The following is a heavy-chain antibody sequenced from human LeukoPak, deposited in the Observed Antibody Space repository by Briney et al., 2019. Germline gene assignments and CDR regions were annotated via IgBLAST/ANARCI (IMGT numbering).Heavy chain of an antibody. Sequence: PGGSLRLSCAASGFTFTTYGMSWVRQAPGKGLEWVSAITGSGGSTYYADSVKGRFTISRDNSKNTLYLQMYSLRPEDTAVYYCARSEWEQGYGFDIWGQGTMVTVSS. J-gene: IGHJ3*02. CDR2: ITGSGGST. D-gene: IGHD1-26*01. V-gene: IGHV3-23*01. CDR1: GFTFTTYG. CDR3: ARSEWEQGYGFDI.